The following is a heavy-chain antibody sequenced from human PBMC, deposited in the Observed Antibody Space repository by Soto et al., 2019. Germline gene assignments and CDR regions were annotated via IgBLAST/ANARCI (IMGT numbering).Heavy chain of an antibody. J-gene: IGHJ4*02. D-gene: IGHD1-1*01. CDR2: INPYNTNA. Sequence: QVHLVQSGPEVKKPGASVRVSCKTSGYRFTDFTLTWVRQAPGQGLERMGWINPYNTNANYAEEIQGRVTMITNTSMTTAYMELRSLRSDDTAIYYCARGRRGADYWGQGTLVTVSS. CDR3: ARGRRGADY. CDR1: GYRFTDFT. V-gene: IGHV1-18*01.